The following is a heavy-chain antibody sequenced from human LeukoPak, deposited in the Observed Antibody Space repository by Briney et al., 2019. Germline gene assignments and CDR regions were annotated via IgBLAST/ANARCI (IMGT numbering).Heavy chain of an antibody. CDR3: AKDIGALYYDFWSGRFDY. D-gene: IGHD3-3*01. Sequence: PGGSLRLSCAASGFTFDDYAMHWVRQAPGKGLEWVSGISWNSGSIGYADSVKGRFTISRDNAKNSLYLQMNSLRAEDTALYYRAKDIGALYYDFWSGRFDYWGQGTLVTVSS. J-gene: IGHJ4*02. CDR1: GFTFDDYA. V-gene: IGHV3-9*01. CDR2: ISWNSGSI.